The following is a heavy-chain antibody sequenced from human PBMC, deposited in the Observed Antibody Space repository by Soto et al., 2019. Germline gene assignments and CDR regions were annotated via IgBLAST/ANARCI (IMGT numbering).Heavy chain of an antibody. V-gene: IGHV4-30-4*01. CDR3: ARSSLCGRGV. Sequence: SATPALPCSVSGGPISSGYYYWSWIRQPPGKGLEWIGKIYYRGHTSSNPSLKSRLIISLDTSKNQFSLKVGLVTAAEPAVYFGARSSLCGRGVWGRGHRGTVSS. D-gene: IGHD2-2*01. J-gene: IGHJ6*02. CDR1: GGPISSGYYY. CDR2: IYYRGHT.